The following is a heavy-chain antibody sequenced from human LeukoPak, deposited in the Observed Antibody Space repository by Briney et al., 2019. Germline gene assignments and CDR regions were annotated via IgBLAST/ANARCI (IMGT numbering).Heavy chain of an antibody. J-gene: IGHJ5*02. CDR1: GYTFTSYD. CDR2: MNPNSGNT. CDR3: ARRGYCSSTSCRYGNWFDP. Sequence: APVKVSCKASGYTFTSYDINWVRQATGQGLEWMGWMNPNSGNTGYAQKFQGRVTMTRNTSISTAYMELSSLRSEDTAVYYCARRGYCSSTSCRYGNWFDPWGQGTLVTVSS. D-gene: IGHD2-2*01. V-gene: IGHV1-8*01.